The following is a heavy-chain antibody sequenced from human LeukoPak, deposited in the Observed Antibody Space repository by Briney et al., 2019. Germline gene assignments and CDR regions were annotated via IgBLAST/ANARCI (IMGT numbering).Heavy chain of an antibody. CDR1: GGTFSSYA. V-gene: IGHV1-69*05. D-gene: IGHD6-19*01. CDR2: IIPIFGTA. J-gene: IGHJ4*02. Sequence: ASVKVSCKASGGTFSSYAISWVRQAPGQGLEWMGGIIPIFGTANYAQKFQGRVTITTDESTSTAYMELSSLRSEDTAVYYCAKVASTSVAGTAPSPAFDYWGQGTLVTVSS. CDR3: AKVASTSVAGTAPSPAFDY.